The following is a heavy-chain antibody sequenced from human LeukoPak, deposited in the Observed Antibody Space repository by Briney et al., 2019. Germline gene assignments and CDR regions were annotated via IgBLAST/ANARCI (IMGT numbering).Heavy chain of an antibody. CDR1: GGSISSSSYY. CDR2: IYYSGST. CDR3: ARRYRASSKIDY. Sequence: PSETLSLICTVSGGSISSSSYYWGWIRQPPGKGLEWIGSIYYSGSTYYNPSLKSRVTISVDTSKNQLFLKLTSVTAADTAVYYCARRYRASSKIDYWGQGTLVTVSS. D-gene: IGHD3-16*02. V-gene: IGHV4-39*01. J-gene: IGHJ4*02.